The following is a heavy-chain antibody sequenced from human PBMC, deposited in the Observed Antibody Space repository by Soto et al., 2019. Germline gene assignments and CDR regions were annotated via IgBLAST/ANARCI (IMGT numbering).Heavy chain of an antibody. Sequence: ASVKVSCKASGYTFTTNAMHWVRQAPGQRLEWMGWINAGNGNTKYSQKFQGRVTITRDTSANTAYMEMSSLRSEDTAVYYCARDLAAVADPYYFDYWGQGTLVTVSS. D-gene: IGHD6-19*01. J-gene: IGHJ4*02. CDR2: INAGNGNT. V-gene: IGHV1-3*01. CDR3: ARDLAAVADPYYFDY. CDR1: GYTFTTNA.